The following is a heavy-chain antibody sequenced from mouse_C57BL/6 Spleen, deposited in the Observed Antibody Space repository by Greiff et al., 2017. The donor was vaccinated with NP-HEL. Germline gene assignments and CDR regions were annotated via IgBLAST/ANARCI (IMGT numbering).Heavy chain of an antibody. J-gene: IGHJ1*03. Sequence: VKLMESGPELVKPGASVKISCKASGYAFSSSWMNWVKQRPGKGLEWIGRIYPGDGDTNYNGKFKGKATLTADKSSSTAYMQLSSLTSEDSAVYFCARAAIYYYGSSWYFDVWGTGTTVTVSS. CDR1: GYAFSSSW. CDR3: ARAAIYYYGSSWYFDV. V-gene: IGHV1-82*01. D-gene: IGHD1-1*01. CDR2: IYPGDGDT.